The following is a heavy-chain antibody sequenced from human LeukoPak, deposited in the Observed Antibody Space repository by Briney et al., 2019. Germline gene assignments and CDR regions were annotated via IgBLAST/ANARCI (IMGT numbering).Heavy chain of an antibody. CDR3: ARDFKAASGTDWFDP. CDR1: GFTFSNFG. CDR2: ISSSGTYM. D-gene: IGHD6-13*01. J-gene: IGHJ5*02. Sequence: GGSLSLSCAASGFTFSNFGMNWVRQAPGKGLEWVSSISSSGTYMYYADSLKGRFTISRDNAKNSLYLQMNSLRAEDTAVYYCARDFKAASGTDWFDPWGQGTLVTVSS. V-gene: IGHV3-21*01.